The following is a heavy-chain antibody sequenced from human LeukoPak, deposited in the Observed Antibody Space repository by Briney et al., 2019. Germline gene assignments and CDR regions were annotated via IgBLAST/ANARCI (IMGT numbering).Heavy chain of an antibody. CDR3: ARSTTQDAFDI. CDR1: GGSIGSYY. V-gene: IGHV4-59*08. CDR2: IYYSGST. D-gene: IGHD1-26*01. J-gene: IGHJ3*02. Sequence: SETLSLTCTVSGGSIGSYYWSWIRQPPGKGPEWIGYIYYSGSTKYNPSIKSRVAISVDTSKNQFSLKLSSVTAADTAVYYCARSTTQDAFDIWGQGTMVTVSS.